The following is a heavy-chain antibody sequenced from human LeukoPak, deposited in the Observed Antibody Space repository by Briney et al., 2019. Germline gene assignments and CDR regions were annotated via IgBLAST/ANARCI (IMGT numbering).Heavy chain of an antibody. J-gene: IGHJ5*02. Sequence: ASVKVSCKASGGTFSSYAISWVRQAPGQGLEWMGGIIPIFGTANYAQKFQGRVTITADESTSTAYMELSSLRSEDTAVYYCARGPSTMVRGVITLGSTTNWFDPWGQGTLVTVSS. CDR3: ARGPSTMVRGVITLGSTTNWFDP. CDR2: IIPIFGTA. CDR1: GGTFSSYA. D-gene: IGHD3-10*01. V-gene: IGHV1-69*13.